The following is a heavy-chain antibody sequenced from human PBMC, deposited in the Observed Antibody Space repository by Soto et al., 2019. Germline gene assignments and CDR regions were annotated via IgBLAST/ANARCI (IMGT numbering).Heavy chain of an antibody. CDR3: AXSLYNDNGGPNDH. Sequence: EVQLLESGGGLVQPGGSLRLSCVGSGLTFSSYDMTWVRQAPGKGLEWVSSFSFYGRRDNTYYADSVKGRFTISRDNSXXXXXXXXXXXXXXXXXXXXXAXSLYNDNGGPNDHWGQGTMVTVSS. CDR1: GLTFSSYD. V-gene: IGHV3-23*01. CDR2: FSFYGRRDNT. D-gene: IGHD1-1*01. J-gene: IGHJ4*02.